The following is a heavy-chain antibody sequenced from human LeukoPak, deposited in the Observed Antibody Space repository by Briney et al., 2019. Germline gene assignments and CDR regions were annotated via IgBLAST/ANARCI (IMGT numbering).Heavy chain of an antibody. Sequence: GGSLRLSCTASGFAFSVYAMSWLRQPPGKGLEWVSTINANSGTTSYAASVKGRFTISRDNSKNTLYLHMNSLRAEDTAVYYCAKVASSWYPGRVDYWGRGTLVTVSS. CDR2: INANSGTT. D-gene: IGHD6-13*01. V-gene: IGHV3-23*01. CDR3: AKVASSWYPGRVDY. J-gene: IGHJ4*02. CDR1: GFAFSVYA.